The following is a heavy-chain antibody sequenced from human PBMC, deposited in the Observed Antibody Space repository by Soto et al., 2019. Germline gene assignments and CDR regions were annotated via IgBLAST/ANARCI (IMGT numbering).Heavy chain of an antibody. Sequence: GGSLRLSCAASGFTFSSYAMSWVRQAPGKGLEWVSAISGSGGSTYYADSVKGRFTISRDNSKNTLYLQMNSLRAEDTAVYYCAKLLYLVEMATTPGHYFDYWGQGTLVTVSS. CDR2: ISGSGGST. V-gene: IGHV3-23*01. CDR1: GFTFSSYA. D-gene: IGHD3-10*01. J-gene: IGHJ4*02. CDR3: AKLLYLVEMATTPGHYFDY.